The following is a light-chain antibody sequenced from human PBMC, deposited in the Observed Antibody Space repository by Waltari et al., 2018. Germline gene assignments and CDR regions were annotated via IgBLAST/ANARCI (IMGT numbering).Light chain of an antibody. CDR1: QSLLHSLGNTY. CDR2: LCS. V-gene: IGKV2-28*01. Sequence: DIVMTQSPLSLSVTPGEPASISCRSTQSLLHSLGNTYLDWYLQRPGQSPQLLIYLCSIRASGVPDRFSGSGSGTDFTLQISSVEAEDVGIYYCMQALQTPWTFGQGTRVE. J-gene: IGKJ1*01. CDR3: MQALQTPWT.